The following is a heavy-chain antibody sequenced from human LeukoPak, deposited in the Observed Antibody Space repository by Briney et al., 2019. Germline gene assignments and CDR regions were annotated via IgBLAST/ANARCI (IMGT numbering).Heavy chain of an antibody. CDR3: ARGADIVVVVAAIDWFDP. D-gene: IGHD2-15*01. Sequence: SETLSLTCTVSGGSISSSSYYWGWIRQPPGKGLEWIGSIYYSGSTYYNPSLKSRVTISVDTSKNQFSLKLSSVTAADTAVYYCARGADIVVVVAAIDWFDPWGQGTLVTVSS. CDR2: IYYSGST. CDR1: GGSISSSSYY. J-gene: IGHJ5*02. V-gene: IGHV4-39*07.